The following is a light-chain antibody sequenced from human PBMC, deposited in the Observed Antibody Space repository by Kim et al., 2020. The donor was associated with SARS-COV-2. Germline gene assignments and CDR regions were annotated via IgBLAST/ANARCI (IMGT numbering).Light chain of an antibody. CDR2: EET. CDR3: QVWDSVHV. J-gene: IGLJ1*01. CDR1: KCVDKY. V-gene: IGLV3-1*01. Sequence: SVSPRQTTPVTGPGEKCVDKYVSWYKHKPAQAPVVVFDEETKQPSGIPEQFSGSNSGNPATLTISGTQAVDEADYYCQVWDSVHVFGPGTKVTVL.